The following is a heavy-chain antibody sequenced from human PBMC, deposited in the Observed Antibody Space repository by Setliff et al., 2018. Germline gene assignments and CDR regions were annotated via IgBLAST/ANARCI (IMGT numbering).Heavy chain of an antibody. J-gene: IGHJ5*02. CDR2: ISGTGNTV. V-gene: IGHV3-11*04. CDR3: TRDVYDFRTGEADP. CDR1: GFIFSDLY. D-gene: IGHD3-3*01. Sequence: GGSLRLSCAASGFIFSDLYMSWVRQVPGKGLEWLSKISGTGNTVYYADSVRGRFTISRDNAKNSLYLQMNSLRAEDTAVYYCTRDVYDFRTGEADPWGQGARVTVSS.